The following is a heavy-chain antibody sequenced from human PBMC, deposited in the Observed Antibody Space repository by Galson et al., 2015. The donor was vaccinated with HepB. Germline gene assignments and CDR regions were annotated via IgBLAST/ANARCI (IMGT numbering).Heavy chain of an antibody. D-gene: IGHD3-22*01. Sequence: SLRLSCAGSRFTITTLWMAWVRQAPGKGLEWVANIKQDGSDIRYLDSVKGRFTISRDNGDNLLYLQMNSLRVEDAAVYYCAGGPGWLVTEWGQGTMVTVSS. CDR3: AGGPGWLVTE. CDR1: RFTITTLW. V-gene: IGHV3-7*03. CDR2: IKQDGSDI. J-gene: IGHJ1*01.